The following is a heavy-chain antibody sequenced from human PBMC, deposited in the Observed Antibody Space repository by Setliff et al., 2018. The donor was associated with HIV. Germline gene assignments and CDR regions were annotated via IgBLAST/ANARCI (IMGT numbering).Heavy chain of an antibody. J-gene: IGHJ4*02. CDR2: IYYSGST. D-gene: IGHD6-25*01. V-gene: IGHV4-61*01. Sequence: PSDTLSLTCTVSGGSVSSGSYYWSWIRQPPGKGLEWIGYIYYSGSTKHDPSLKSRVTISLDTSKNQFSLKLTSVTAADTAVYYCARYSPRGYTLTGPYWGQGTLVTVS. CDR3: ARYSPRGYTLTGPY. CDR1: GGSVSSGSYY.